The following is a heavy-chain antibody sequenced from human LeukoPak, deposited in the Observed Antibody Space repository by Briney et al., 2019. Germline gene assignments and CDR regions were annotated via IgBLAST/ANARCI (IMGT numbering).Heavy chain of an antibody. J-gene: IGHJ6*03. CDR1: GFTFSRYN. Sequence: GGSLRLSCAGSGFTFSRYNMTWVRQAPGKGLERVSSISSSSSYIYYAASVKGRFTISRDNAQNSLFLQMNSLRAEDTAVYYCARDAQWLVPEGYYYYMDVWGKGTTVTVSS. CDR2: ISSSSSYI. V-gene: IGHV3-21*01. D-gene: IGHD6-19*01. CDR3: ARDAQWLVPEGYYYYMDV.